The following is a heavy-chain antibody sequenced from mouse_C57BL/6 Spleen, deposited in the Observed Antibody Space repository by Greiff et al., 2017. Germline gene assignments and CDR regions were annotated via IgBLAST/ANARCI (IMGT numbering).Heavy chain of an antibody. J-gene: IGHJ1*03. V-gene: IGHV1-64*01. D-gene: IGHD2-3*01. Sequence: QVQLQQSGAELVKPGASVKLSCKASGYTFTSYWMHWVKQRPGQGLEWIGMIHPNSGSTNYNEKFKSKDTLTVDKTASTAYMQLSSMTSEDSAVYYCARMGYFDVWGTGTTVTVSS. CDR3: ARMGYFDV. CDR2: IHPNSGST. CDR1: GYTFTSYW.